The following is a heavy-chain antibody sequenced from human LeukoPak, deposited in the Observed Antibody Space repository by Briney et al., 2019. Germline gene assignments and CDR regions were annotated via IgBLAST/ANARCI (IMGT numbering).Heavy chain of an antibody. CDR2: INPDGSST. D-gene: IGHD2-2*01. J-gene: IGHJ5*02. V-gene: IGHV3-74*01. Sequence: GGSLRLSCAASGFTFSSYEMNWVRQVPGKGPVWLSRINPDGSSTTYADSVKGRFTISRDNAKNMLYLQINSLRVEDTAIYYCARGGKLEPTAMPTWGQGSLVVVSS. CDR1: GFTFSSYE. CDR3: ARGGKLEPTAMPT.